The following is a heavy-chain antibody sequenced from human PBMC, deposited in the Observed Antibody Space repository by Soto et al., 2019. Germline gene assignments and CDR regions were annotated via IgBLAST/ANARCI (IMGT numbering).Heavy chain of an antibody. CDR2: SIPIFGTA. D-gene: IGHD3-3*01. CDR1: GGNFSSYA. CDR3: AGESRITIFGVVMGPYFDY. V-gene: IGHV1-69*01. J-gene: IGHJ4*02. Sequence: QVQPVQSGAEVKKPGSSVTVSCKASGGNFSSYAISWVRQAPGQALEWMGGSIPIFGTANYAQRFQGTVTITADESTGTACMELNNLRSVDTHVYYGAGESRITIFGVVMGPYFDYWGQGTLFTVSS.